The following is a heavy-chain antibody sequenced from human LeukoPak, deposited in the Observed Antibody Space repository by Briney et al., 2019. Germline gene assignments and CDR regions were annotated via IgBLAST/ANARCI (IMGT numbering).Heavy chain of an antibody. J-gene: IGHJ5*02. CDR3: ARLHDIPSKFP. V-gene: IGHV1-2*02. CDR2: INPNSGGT. CDR1: GYTFTGYS. Sequence: ASVKVSCKGFGYTFTGYSIHWVRQAPGQGLEWMGLINPNSGGTKYAQKFQDRVTMTRDTSISTAYMELSSLTSDDTAVYYCARLHDIPSKFPWGQGTQVTVSS. D-gene: IGHD3-9*01.